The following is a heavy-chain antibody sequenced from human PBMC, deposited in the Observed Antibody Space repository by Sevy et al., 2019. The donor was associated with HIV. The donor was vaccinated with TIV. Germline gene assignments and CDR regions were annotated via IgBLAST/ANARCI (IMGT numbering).Heavy chain of an antibody. D-gene: IGHD4-17*01. CDR1: GGSISSYY. CDR2: IYTSGST. CDR3: ARGRLLAYGDYEYYYYYMDV. J-gene: IGHJ6*03. Sequence: SETLSLTCTVSGGSISSYYWSWIRQPAGKGLEWIGRIYTSGSTNYNPSLKSRVTMSVDTSKNQFSLKLSSVTAADTAVYYCARGRLLAYGDYEYYYYYMDVWGKGTTVTVSS. V-gene: IGHV4-4*07.